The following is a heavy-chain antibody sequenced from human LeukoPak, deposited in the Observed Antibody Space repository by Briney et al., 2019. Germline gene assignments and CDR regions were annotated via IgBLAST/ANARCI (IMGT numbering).Heavy chain of an antibody. Sequence: GGSLRLSCAASGFTFSSYAMSWVRQAPGKGLEWVSAISGRGGSTYYADSVKGRFTISRDNSKNTLYLQMNSLRAEDTAVYYCAKSGRDFGVVIPYYYYYYMDVWGKGTTVTVSS. CDR3: AKSGRDFGVVIPYYYYYYMDV. CDR2: ISGRGGST. V-gene: IGHV3-23*01. J-gene: IGHJ6*03. CDR1: GFTFSSYA. D-gene: IGHD3-3*01.